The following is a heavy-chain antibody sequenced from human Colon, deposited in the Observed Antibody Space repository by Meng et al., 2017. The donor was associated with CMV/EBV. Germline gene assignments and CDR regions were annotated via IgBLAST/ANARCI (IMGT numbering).Heavy chain of an antibody. V-gene: IGHV3-48*04. CDR1: GFTFSSYS. J-gene: IGHJ4*02. CDR2: ISSSSSTI. CDR3: ARDLLGGSYGVLDY. Sequence: GESLKISCAASGFTFSSYSMNWVRQAPGKGLEWVSYISSSSSTIYYADSVKGRFTISRDNAKNSLYLQMNSLRAEDTAVYYCARDLLGGSYGVLDYWGQGTLVTVSS. D-gene: IGHD1-26*01.